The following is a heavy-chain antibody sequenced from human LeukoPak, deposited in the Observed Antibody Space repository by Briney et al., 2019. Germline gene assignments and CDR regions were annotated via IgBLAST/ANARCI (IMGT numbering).Heavy chain of an antibody. Sequence: SETLSLTCTVSAGSISSSDYYWGWIRQSPGKGLEWIGRISYSGNTYYNPSLKSRVTISVDTSKNHFSLRLSSVTAADTAVYYCSRLTHSYYSDTSGYYPYYSMDVWGEGTTVAVSS. CDR1: AGSISSSDYY. CDR3: SRLTHSYYSDTSGYYPYYSMDV. D-gene: IGHD3-22*01. CDR2: ISYSGNT. V-gene: IGHV4-39*02. J-gene: IGHJ6*03.